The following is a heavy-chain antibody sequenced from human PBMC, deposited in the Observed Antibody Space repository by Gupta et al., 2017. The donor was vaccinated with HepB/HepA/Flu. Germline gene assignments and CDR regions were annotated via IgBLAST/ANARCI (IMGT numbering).Heavy chain of an antibody. CDR2: IKRESEVRAT. CDR1: GFIFSNAW. D-gene: IGHD1-20*01. V-gene: IGHV3-15*01. J-gene: IGHJ4*02. Sequence: VQVVESGGGLVRQGGSLRLPCAGSGFIFSNAWMSWVRQAPGKGPEWVARIKRESEVRATFYAAPEKGRFIIARDDAKDMVYRQMHNLKTEDTALTAGIGENVLHYWGQGTQVNVSS. CDR3: IGENVLHY.